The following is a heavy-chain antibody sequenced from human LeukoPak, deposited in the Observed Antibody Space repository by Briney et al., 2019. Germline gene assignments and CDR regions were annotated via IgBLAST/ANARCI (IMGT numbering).Heavy chain of an antibody. D-gene: IGHD6-19*01. V-gene: IGHV3-20*04. J-gene: IGHJ1*01. CDR3: ARDHNSGWFNADVLEYFQH. CDR2: TNWDGGRT. CDR1: GFTFDDYA. Sequence: GGSLRLSCAASGFTFDDYAMSWVRQIPGKGLEWVSGTNWDGGRTGYADSVIGRFSISRDNAKNSVYLQMNSLRAEDTAVYYCARDHNSGWFNADVLEYFQHWGQGTLVTVSS.